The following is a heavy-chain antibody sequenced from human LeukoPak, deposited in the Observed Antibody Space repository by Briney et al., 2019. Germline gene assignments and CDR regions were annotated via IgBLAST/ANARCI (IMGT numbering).Heavy chain of an antibody. CDR3: ARGEYYYDSSGYWDFDY. V-gene: IGHV4-39*07. D-gene: IGHD3-22*01. Sequence: PSETLSLTCTVSGGSISSSSYYWGWIRQPPGKGLEWIGEINHSGSTNYNPSLKSRVTISVDTSKNQFSLKLSSVTAADTAVYYCARGEYYYDSSGYWDFDYWGQGTLVTVSS. CDR2: INHSGST. J-gene: IGHJ4*02. CDR1: GGSISSSSYY.